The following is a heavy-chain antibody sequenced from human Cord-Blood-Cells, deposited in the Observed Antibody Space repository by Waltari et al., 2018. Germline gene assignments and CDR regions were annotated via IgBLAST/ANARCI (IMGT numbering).Heavy chain of an antibody. CDR2: IIPIFGTA. CDR3: ARRYSGYDRWGYFDY. CDR1: GGTFSSYA. V-gene: IGHV1-69*01. Sequence: QVQLVQSGAEVKKPGSSVKVSCKASGGTFSSYAISWVRQAPGQGLEWMGGIIPIFGTANDAQKFQGRVTITADESTSTAYMELSSLRSEDTAVYYCARRYSGYDRWGYFDYWGQGTLVTVSS. J-gene: IGHJ4*02. D-gene: IGHD5-12*01.